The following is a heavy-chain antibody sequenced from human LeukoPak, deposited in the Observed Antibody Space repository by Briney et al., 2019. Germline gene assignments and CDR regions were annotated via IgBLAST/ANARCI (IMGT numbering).Heavy chain of an antibody. CDR1: GGSISSGNYH. CDR2: IHHSGNA. Sequence: PSETLSLTCTVSGGSISSGNYHWAWSRQPPGNGLECIGSIHHSGNAYYNSSLESRVTISVDMSKNQFSLQLRSVTAADTAVYYCTRVRQGSQSDSWGQGTLVSVSS. V-gene: IGHV4-39*07. J-gene: IGHJ4*02. CDR3: TRVRQGSQSDS.